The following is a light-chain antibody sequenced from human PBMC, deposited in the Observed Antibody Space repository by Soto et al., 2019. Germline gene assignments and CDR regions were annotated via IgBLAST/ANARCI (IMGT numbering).Light chain of an antibody. Sequence: EIVLTQSPATLSLSPGERATLSCRASQSVSSYLAWYQQKPGQAPRLLIYDASNRATGIPARFSGSGSGTEFTPTISSLEPEDFAVYYCQQRSNWTFGGGTKVEIK. J-gene: IGKJ4*01. CDR1: QSVSSY. CDR2: DAS. CDR3: QQRSNWT. V-gene: IGKV3-11*01.